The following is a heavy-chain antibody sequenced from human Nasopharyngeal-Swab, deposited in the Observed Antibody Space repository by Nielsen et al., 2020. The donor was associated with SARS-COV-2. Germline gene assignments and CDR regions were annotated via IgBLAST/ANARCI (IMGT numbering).Heavy chain of an antibody. D-gene: IGHD6-19*01. CDR1: GYTFTSYD. V-gene: IGHV1-2*04. Sequence: ASVKVSCKAFGYTFTSYDINWVRQATGQGLEWMGWINPNSGGTNYAQKFQGWVTMTRDTSISTAYMELSRLRSDDTAVYYCARDRRDSSGTHNWFDPWGQGTLVTVSS. J-gene: IGHJ5*02. CDR2: INPNSGGT. CDR3: ARDRRDSSGTHNWFDP.